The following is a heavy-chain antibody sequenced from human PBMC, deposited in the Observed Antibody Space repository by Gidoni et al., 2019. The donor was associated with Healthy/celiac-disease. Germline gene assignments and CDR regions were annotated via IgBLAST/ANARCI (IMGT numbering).Heavy chain of an antibody. CDR3: ASSGSKLLAFDI. Sequence: EVQLVQSGAEVKKPGESLRISCTGSGSSFTSYWISWVRQMPGKGLEWVGRIDPSDSYTNYSPSFQGHVTISADKSISTAYLQWSSLKASDTAMYYCASSGSKLLAFDIWGQGTMVTVSS. CDR1: GSSFTSYW. V-gene: IGHV5-10-1*03. D-gene: IGHD1-26*01. J-gene: IGHJ3*02. CDR2: IDPSDSYT.